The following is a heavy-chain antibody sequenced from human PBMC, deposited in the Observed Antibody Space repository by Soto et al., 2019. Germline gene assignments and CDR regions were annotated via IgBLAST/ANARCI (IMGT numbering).Heavy chain of an antibody. V-gene: IGHV3-33*01. CDR2: IWHDGSNK. J-gene: IGHJ4*02. D-gene: IGHD6-19*01. CDR1: GFSFTTYG. Sequence: GGSLRLCCEASGFSFTTYGMHWVRQAPGKGLEWVAIIWHDGSNKYYADSVKGRFTISRDNSKNTLYLQMNSLRAEDSAVYYCATDYGWVLDYWGQGTPVTVSS. CDR3: ATDYGWVLDY.